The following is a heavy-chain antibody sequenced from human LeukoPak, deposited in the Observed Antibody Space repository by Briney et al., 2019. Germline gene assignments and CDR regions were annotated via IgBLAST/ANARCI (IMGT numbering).Heavy chain of an antibody. D-gene: IGHD2-15*01. CDR3: AKDRAVVAATDSSFDY. CDR2: ISGSGGST. CDR1: GFTFSSYA. V-gene: IGHV3-23*01. Sequence: QSGGSLRLSCAASGFTFSSYAMSWVRQAPGKGLEWVSAISGSGGSTYYADSVKGRFTISRDNSKNTLYLQMNSLRAEDTAVYYCAKDRAVVAATDSSFDYWGQGTLVTVSS. J-gene: IGHJ4*02.